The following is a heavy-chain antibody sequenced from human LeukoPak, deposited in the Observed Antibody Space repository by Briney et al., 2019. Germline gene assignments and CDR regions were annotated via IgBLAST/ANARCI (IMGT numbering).Heavy chain of an antibody. V-gene: IGHV4-59*11. D-gene: IGHD2-21*01. CDR3: ARVGAIAPNLDFDY. Sequence: SETLSLTCTVSGGSMSSHYWSWIRQPPGKGLEWIGNIYNSGSTNYNPSLKSRVTISVDTSKNQFPLKLSSVTAAETAVYYCARVGAIAPNLDFDYWGHGTLVTVSS. CDR2: IYNSGST. J-gene: IGHJ4*01. CDR1: GGSMSSHY.